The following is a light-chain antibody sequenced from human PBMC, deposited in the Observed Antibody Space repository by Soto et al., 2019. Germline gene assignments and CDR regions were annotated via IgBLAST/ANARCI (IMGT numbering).Light chain of an antibody. CDR1: SSDIGAYDY. J-gene: IGLJ1*01. CDR2: EVS. CDR3: SSHTSSNTRI. V-gene: IGLV2-14*03. Sequence: QSVLTQPASVSGSPGQSIAISCTGTSSDIGAYDYVSWYQQHPDKAPKLMIYEVSNRPSGVSNRFSGSKSVNTATLTISGLQAEDEADYYCSSHTSSNTRIFGTVT.